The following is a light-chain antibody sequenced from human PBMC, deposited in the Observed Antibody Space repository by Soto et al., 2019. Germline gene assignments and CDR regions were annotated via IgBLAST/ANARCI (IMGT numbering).Light chain of an antibody. V-gene: IGKV1-5*01. J-gene: IGKJ2*01. CDR1: QSISSW. Sequence: DIQMTQSPSTLSASVGDRVTITCRASQSISSWLAWYQQKPGKAPKLLIYDASSLESGVPSRFSGSGSGTEFTLTISSLQPDDFATYYCQQYNSYRMYTFGQGTKVDIK. CDR3: QQYNSYRMYT. CDR2: DAS.